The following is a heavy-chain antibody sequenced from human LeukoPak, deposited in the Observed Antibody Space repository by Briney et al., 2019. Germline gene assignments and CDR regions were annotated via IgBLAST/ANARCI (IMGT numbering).Heavy chain of an antibody. J-gene: IGHJ4*02. CDR3: AKDGSWIQLWLPNY. CDR2: ISGSGGST. CDR1: GFTFSSYA. V-gene: IGHV3-23*01. D-gene: IGHD5-18*01. Sequence: PGGSLRLSCAASGFTFSSYAMSWVRQAPGKGLEWVSAISGSGGSTYYADSVKGRFTISRDNSKNTLYLQMNSLRAEDTAIYYCAKDGSWIQLWLPNYWGREPWSPSPQ.